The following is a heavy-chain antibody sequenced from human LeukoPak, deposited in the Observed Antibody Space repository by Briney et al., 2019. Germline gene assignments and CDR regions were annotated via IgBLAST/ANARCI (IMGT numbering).Heavy chain of an antibody. V-gene: IGHV4-34*01. CDR3: ARGPLTYYYASGSYYSN. CDR2: INHSGST. Sequence: SETLSLTCAVSGGSLSGFYWSWIRQPPGKGLEWIGDINHSGSTNYNPSLKSRVTISVDTSKKQFPLKLSSVTVADTAVYFCARGPLTYYYASGSYYSNWGQGTLVTVSS. J-gene: IGHJ4*02. CDR1: GGSLSGFY. D-gene: IGHD3-10*01.